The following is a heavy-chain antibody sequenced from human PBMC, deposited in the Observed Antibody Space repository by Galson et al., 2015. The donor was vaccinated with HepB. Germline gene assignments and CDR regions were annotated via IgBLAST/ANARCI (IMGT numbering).Heavy chain of an antibody. CDR3: AKKSEYYYDSSGYGGDFDY. CDR1: GFTFSSYA. D-gene: IGHD3-22*01. V-gene: IGHV3-23*01. CDR2: ISGSGGST. Sequence: SLRLSCAASGFTFSSYAMSWVRQAPGKGLEWVSAISGSGGSTYYADSVKGRFTISRDNSKNTLYLQMNSLRAEDTAVYYCAKKSEYYYDSSGYGGDFDYWGQGTLVTVSS. J-gene: IGHJ4*02.